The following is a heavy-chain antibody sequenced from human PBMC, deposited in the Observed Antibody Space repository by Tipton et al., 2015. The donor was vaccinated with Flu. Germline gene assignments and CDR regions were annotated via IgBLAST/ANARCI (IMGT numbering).Heavy chain of an antibody. J-gene: IGHJ4*02. D-gene: IGHD1-26*01. Sequence: SLRLSCAASGFTFRNYGMSWFRQTPEKGLEWVSGISGSGDSTYYADSVEGRFTISRDNSKNTLYLQMNSLRAEDTAVYYCTDCVVGVFRPYNWGQGTQLIVSS. V-gene: IGHV3-23*01. CDR3: TDCVVGVFRPYN. CDR2: ISGSGDST. CDR1: GFTFRNYG.